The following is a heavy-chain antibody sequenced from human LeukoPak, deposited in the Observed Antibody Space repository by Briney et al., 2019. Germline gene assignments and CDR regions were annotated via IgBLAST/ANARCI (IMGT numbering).Heavy chain of an antibody. CDR3: AREFSGYDMRLLMDV. CDR1: GFTFSTFT. V-gene: IGHV3-21*01. Sequence: GGSLRLSRVVSGFTFSTFTMNWVRQAEGKGLEWVSCISSSSSYIYYADSVKGRFTISRDNAKNSLYLQMNSLRAEDTAVYYCAREFSGYDMRLLMDVWGKGTTVTVSS. CDR2: ISSSSSYI. J-gene: IGHJ6*04. D-gene: IGHD5-12*01.